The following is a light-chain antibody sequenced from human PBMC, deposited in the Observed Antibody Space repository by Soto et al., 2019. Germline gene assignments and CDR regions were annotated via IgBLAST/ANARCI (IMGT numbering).Light chain of an antibody. CDR3: SSYTSSSTPYV. CDR2: EVS. J-gene: IGLJ1*01. V-gene: IGLV2-14*01. Sequence: QSVLTQPASVPGSPGQSITISCTGTSSDVGVYNYVSWYQQHPGKAPKLMSYEVSNRPSGVSNRFSGSKSGNTASLTISGLQAEDEADYYCSSYTSSSTPYVFGTGTKVTVL. CDR1: SSDVGVYNY.